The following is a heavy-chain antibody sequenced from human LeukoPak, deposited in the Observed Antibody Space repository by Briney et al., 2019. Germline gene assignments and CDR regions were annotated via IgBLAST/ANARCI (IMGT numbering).Heavy chain of an antibody. J-gene: IGHJ4*02. CDR2: ISSSSSTI. D-gene: IGHD3-10*01. V-gene: IGHV3-48*01. CDR1: GFTVTAKY. CDR3: ARVWSYYFDY. Sequence: EGSLRLSCTGSGFTVTAKYMSWVRQAPGKGLEWVSYISSSSSTIYYADSVKGRFTISRDNAKNSLYLQMNSLRAEDTAVYYCARVWSYYFDYWGQGTLVTVSS.